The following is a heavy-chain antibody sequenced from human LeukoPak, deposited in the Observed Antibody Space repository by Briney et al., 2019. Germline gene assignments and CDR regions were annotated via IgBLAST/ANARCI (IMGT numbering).Heavy chain of an antibody. CDR1: GFTFSSYA. CDR3: AKDLGLTRDPVVPAASDAFDI. Sequence: GGSLRLSCAASGFTFSSYAMSWVRQAPGKGLEWVSAISGSGGSTYYADSVKGRFTISRDNSKNTLYLQINSLRAEDTAVYYCAKDLGLTRDPVVPAASDAFDIWGQGTMVTVHS. V-gene: IGHV3-23*01. J-gene: IGHJ3*02. D-gene: IGHD2-2*01. CDR2: ISGSGGST.